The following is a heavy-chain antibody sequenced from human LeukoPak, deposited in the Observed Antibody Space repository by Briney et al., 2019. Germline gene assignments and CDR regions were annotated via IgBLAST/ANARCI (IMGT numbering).Heavy chain of an antibody. Sequence: SETLSLTCAVYGGSFSGYYWSWIRQPPGKGLEWIGEINHSGSTNYNPSLKSRVTISVDTSKNQFSLKLSSVTAADTAVYYCARRNLRRSSGWSYWGQGTLVTVSS. D-gene: IGHD6-19*01. CDR1: GGSFSGYY. J-gene: IGHJ4*02. CDR2: INHSGST. V-gene: IGHV4-34*01. CDR3: ARRNLRRSSGWSY.